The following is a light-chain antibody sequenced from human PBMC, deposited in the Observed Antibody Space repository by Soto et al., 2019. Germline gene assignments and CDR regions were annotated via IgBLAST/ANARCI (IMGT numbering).Light chain of an antibody. CDR1: QSVSSY. CDR2: GAS. V-gene: IGKV3-11*01. Sequence: EIVLTQSPATLCLSPGERATLSCRASQSVSSYLAWYQQKPGQAPRLLIYGASSRATGITDRFSGSGSGTDFTLTISRLEPEDFAVYFCEQYSYWWTFGQGTKVDIK. J-gene: IGKJ1*01. CDR3: EQYSYWWT.